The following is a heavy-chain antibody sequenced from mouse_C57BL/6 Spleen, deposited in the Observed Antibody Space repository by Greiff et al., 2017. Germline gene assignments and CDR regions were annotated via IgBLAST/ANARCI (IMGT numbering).Heavy chain of an antibody. V-gene: IGHV14-1*01. D-gene: IGHD1-1*01. CDR2: LDPEDGDT. Sequence: EVQLQQSGAELVRPGASVKLSCTASGFNIKDYYMHWVKQRPEQGLEWVGRLDPEDGDTEYAPKFQGKATMTADTSSNTAYLQLSSLTSEDTAVYYCTITAVVDYFDYWGQGTTLTVSS. CDR3: TITAVVDYFDY. CDR1: GFNIKDYY. J-gene: IGHJ2*01.